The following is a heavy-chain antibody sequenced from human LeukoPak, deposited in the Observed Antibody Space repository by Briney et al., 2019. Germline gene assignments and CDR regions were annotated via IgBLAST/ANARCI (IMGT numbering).Heavy chain of an antibody. CDR3: ARVFHD. Sequence: SETLSLTCTVSRGSISSDYWSWIRQPAGKGLEWIGLIYTSGTTNYNPSLKSQVTMSLDTSKNQFSLKLNSVTAADTAVYYCARVFHDWGQGTMVTVSS. CDR1: RGSISSDY. CDR2: IYTSGTT. V-gene: IGHV4-4*07. J-gene: IGHJ3*01.